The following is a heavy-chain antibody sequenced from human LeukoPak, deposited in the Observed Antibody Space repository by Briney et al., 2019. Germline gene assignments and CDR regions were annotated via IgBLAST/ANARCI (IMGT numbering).Heavy chain of an antibody. D-gene: IGHD3-22*01. CDR3: ARRGYYDSSGHDDAFDI. CDR2: IKQDGSEK. J-gene: IGHJ3*02. Sequence: GGSLRLSCAASGFTFSSYSMNWVRQAPGKGLEWVANIKQDGSEKYYVDSVKGRFTISRDNAKNSLYLQMNSLRAEDTAVYYCARRGYYDSSGHDDAFDIWGQGTMVTVSS. CDR1: GFTFSSYS. V-gene: IGHV3-7*01.